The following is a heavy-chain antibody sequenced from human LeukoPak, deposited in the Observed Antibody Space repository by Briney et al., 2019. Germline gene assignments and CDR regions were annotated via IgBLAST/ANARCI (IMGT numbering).Heavy chain of an antibody. CDR1: GFTFSNYN. CDR2: ISTSSSHK. CDR3: ARGRYDVLAGYQPPYFDY. D-gene: IGHD3-9*01. V-gene: IGHV3-21*01. Sequence: GGSLRLSCAASGFTFSNYNINWVRQAPGKGLEWVSSISTSSSHKYYADSVKGRFTISRDNAKDSLYLQMNSLRAEDTAVYYCARGRYDVLAGYQPPYFDYWGQGTLVTVSS. J-gene: IGHJ4*02.